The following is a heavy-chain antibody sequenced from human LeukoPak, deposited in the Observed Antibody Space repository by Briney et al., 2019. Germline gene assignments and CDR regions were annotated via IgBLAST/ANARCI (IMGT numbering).Heavy chain of an antibody. CDR1: GYSFTSCW. V-gene: IGHV5-51*01. CDR2: IYPGDSDT. D-gene: IGHD3-10*01. J-gene: IGHJ5*02. CDR3: ARQRRNYYGSGSYYWFDP. Sequence: GESLKISCKGSGYSFTSCWIGWVRQMPGKGLEWMGIIYPGDSDTRYSPSFQGQVTISADKSISTAYLQWSSLKASDTAMYYCARQRRNYYGSGSYYWFDPWGQGTLVTVSS.